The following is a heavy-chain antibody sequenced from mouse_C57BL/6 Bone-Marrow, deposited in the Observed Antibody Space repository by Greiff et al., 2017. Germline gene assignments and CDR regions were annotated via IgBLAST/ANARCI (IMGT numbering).Heavy chain of an antibody. D-gene: IGHD3-3*01. Sequence: VQLQQPGTELVKPGASVKLSCKASGYTFTSYWMHWVKQRPGQGLEWIGNINPSNGGTNYNEKFKSKATLTVDKSSSTAYMQLSSLTSEDSAVYYCAREGLGDWAWFAYWGQGTLVTVSA. V-gene: IGHV1-53*01. J-gene: IGHJ3*01. CDR3: AREGLGDWAWFAY. CDR2: INPSNGGT. CDR1: GYTFTSYW.